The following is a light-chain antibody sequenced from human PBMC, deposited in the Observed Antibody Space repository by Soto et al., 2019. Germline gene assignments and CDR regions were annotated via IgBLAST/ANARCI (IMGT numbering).Light chain of an antibody. CDR3: AQGLQTPLT. CDR1: RRLLSSNGYNY. CDR2: LGS. V-gene: IGKV2-28*01. J-gene: IGKJ4*01. Sequence: DVVMTQSPLSLPVTPGVPASISCRSSRRLLSSNGYNYLNWYLQKPGQSPQLLIDLGSNRASGVPDRFSGSGSGTDFTLKISRVEAEDVGVYYCAQGLQTPLTFGGGTKVDIK.